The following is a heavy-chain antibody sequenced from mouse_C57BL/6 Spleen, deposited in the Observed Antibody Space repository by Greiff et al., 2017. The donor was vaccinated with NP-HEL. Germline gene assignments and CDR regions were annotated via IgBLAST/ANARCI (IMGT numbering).Heavy chain of an antibody. CDR3: ASALDSNYENYFDY. Sequence: EVQLVESEGGLVQPGSSMKLSCTASGFTFSDYYMAWVRQVPEKGLEWVANINYDGSSTYYLDSLKSRFIISRDNAKNILYLQMSSLKSEDTATYYCASALDSNYENYFDYWGQGTTLTVSS. CDR1: GFTFSDYY. D-gene: IGHD2-5*01. J-gene: IGHJ2*01. CDR2: INYDGSST. V-gene: IGHV5-16*01.